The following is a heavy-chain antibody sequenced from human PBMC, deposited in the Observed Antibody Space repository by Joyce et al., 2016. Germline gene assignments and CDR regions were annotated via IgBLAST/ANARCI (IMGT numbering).Heavy chain of an antibody. V-gene: IGHV3-73*02. CDR3: SNYDLWSGYSPSRDV. Sequence: EVQLVESGGGLVQPGGSLNLSCTVSGFTLSGSSVHWVRQASGKGLEWVGRIRSKANGDATAYAASVKGRFSISRDDSKNTAYLQMNSLKTEDTAVYYCSNYDLWSGYSPSRDVWGQGSTVTVSS. J-gene: IGHJ6*02. CDR2: IRSKANGDAT. CDR1: GFTLSGSS. D-gene: IGHD3-3*01.